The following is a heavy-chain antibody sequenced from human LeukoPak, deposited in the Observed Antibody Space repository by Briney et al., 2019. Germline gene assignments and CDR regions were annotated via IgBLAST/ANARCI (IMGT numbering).Heavy chain of an antibody. J-gene: IGHJ5*02. CDR2: IYYTGST. Sequence: ETPCLTCTVSGGSISSYYWSWIWQPPGKGLEWIGYIYYTGSTNYTPSLSSRVTISVDTSKNQSSLKLSSVTAADTAVYYCARATTGEPYSWFDPWGQGSLVTVSS. CDR1: GGSISSYY. D-gene: IGHD7-27*01. CDR3: ARATTGEPYSWFDP. V-gene: IGHV4-59*01.